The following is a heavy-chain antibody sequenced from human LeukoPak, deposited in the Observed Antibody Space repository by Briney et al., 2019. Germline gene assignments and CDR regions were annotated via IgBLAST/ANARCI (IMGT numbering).Heavy chain of an antibody. CDR3: AKMEGQRLYDYCMDV. J-gene: IGHJ6*03. CDR1: GFAFSNFA. D-gene: IGHD3-3*01. CDR2: MSGSGYYT. V-gene: IGHV3-23*01. Sequence: GGSLRLSCAASGFAFSNFAMSWVRQAPGRGLEWVSAMSGSGYYTYYVESVKGRFTISRDNSKNTLYLHMNSLRADDTAVYYCAKMEGQRLYDYCMDVWGRGTTVTVSS.